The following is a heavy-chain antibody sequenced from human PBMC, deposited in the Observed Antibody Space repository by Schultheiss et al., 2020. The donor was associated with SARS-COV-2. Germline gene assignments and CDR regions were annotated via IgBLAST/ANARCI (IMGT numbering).Heavy chain of an antibody. CDR3: ARVSMARKHYMDV. J-gene: IGHJ6*03. CDR2: IYHSGST. D-gene: IGHD2/OR15-2a*01. Sequence: SETLSLTCAVSGYSISSGYYWGWIRQPPGKGLEWIGSIYHSGSTYYNPSLKSRVTISVDTSKNQFSLKLSSVTAADTAVYYCARVSMARKHYMDVWGKGTTVTVSS. V-gene: IGHV4-38-2*01. CDR1: GYSISSGYY.